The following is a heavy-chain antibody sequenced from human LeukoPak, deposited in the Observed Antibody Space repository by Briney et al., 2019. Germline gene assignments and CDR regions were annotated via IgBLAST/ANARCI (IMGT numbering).Heavy chain of an antibody. CDR1: GGSISSYY. CDR3: ASLRFLEWLTFDY. D-gene: IGHD3-3*01. Sequence: PSETLCLTCTVAGGSISSYYWSWIRQPPGKGLEWIAYIYYSGSTNYNPSLKSRVTISVDTSKNQFSLKLSSVTAADTAVYYCASLRFLEWLTFDYWGQGTLVTVSS. J-gene: IGHJ4*02. CDR2: IYYSGST. V-gene: IGHV4-59*08.